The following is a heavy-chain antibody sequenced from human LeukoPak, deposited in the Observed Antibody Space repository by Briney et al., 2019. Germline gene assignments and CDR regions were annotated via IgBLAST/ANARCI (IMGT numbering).Heavy chain of an antibody. CDR3: ARHYYDSSGYYYYYYYYMHV. V-gene: IGHV4-39*01. D-gene: IGHD3-22*01. J-gene: IGHJ6*03. CDR2: IYYSGST. CDR1: GASISSSGYY. Sequence: SETLSLTCTVSGASISSSGYYWGWIRQPPGKGLEWIGSIYYSGSTYYNPSLKSRVTISLDTSKNQSSLKLSSVTAADTAVYYCARHYYDSSGYYYYYYYYMHVWGKGTTVTVSS.